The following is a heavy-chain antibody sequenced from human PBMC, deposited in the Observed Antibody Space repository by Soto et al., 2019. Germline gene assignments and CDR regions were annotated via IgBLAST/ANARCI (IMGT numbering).Heavy chain of an antibody. CDR3: AREPVGPDYAMDV. Sequence: GGSLRLSCTASGFAFSSYGMHWVRQTPGKGLEWVAVLGFDGGGRYYADSVKGRFTISRDNSKNTLHLQMDSLRVEDSALYYCAREPVGPDYAMDVWGQGTTVTVSS. V-gene: IGHV3-33*01. CDR1: GFAFSSYG. D-gene: IGHD1-26*01. CDR2: LGFDGGGR. J-gene: IGHJ6*02.